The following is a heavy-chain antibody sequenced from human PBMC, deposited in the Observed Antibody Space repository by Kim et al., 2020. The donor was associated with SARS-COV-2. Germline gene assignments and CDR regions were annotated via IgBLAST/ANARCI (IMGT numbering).Heavy chain of an antibody. CDR3: ARSRPITMVREPLEN. CDR2: MNPNSGNT. V-gene: IGHV1-8*01. Sequence: SVKVSCKASGYTFTSYDINWVRQATGQGLEWMGWMNPNSGNTGYAQKFQGRVTMTRNTSISTAYMELSSLRSEDTAVYYCARSRPITMVREPLENWGQGTLVTVSS. D-gene: IGHD3-10*01. CDR1: GYTFTSYD. J-gene: IGHJ4*02.